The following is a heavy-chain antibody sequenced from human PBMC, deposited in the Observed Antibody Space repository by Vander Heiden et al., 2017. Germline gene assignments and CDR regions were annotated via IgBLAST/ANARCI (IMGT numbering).Heavy chain of an antibody. V-gene: IGHV4-59*01. J-gene: IGHJ4*02. CDR1: GGSISSYY. D-gene: IGHD6-25*01. Sequence: QVQLQESGPGLVKPSETPSLTSTTPGGSISSYYCSWIRQPPGKGLEWIEYIYYRGSTNYNPALKSRVTISVDTSKTKFSLKLSSVTAADTAVYYSARASLAAAGVDYWGQGTLVTVSS. CDR3: ARASLAAAGVDY. CDR2: IYYRGST.